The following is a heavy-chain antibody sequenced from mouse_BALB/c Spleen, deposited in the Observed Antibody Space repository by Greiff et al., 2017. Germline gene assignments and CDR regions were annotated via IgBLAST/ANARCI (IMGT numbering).Heavy chain of an antibody. D-gene: IGHD2-1*01. CDR3: ARDYGNYGWFAY. J-gene: IGHJ3*01. V-gene: IGHV5-4*02. CDR2: ISDGGSYT. Sequence: EVQLVESGGGLVKPGGSLKLSCAASGFTFSDYYMYWVRQTPEKRLEWVATISDGGSYTYYPDSVKGRFTISRDNAKNNLYLQMSSLKSEDTAMYYCARDYGNYGWFAYWGQGTLVTVSA. CDR1: GFTFSDYY.